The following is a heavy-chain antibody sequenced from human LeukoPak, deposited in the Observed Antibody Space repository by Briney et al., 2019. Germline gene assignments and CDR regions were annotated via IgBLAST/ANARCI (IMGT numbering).Heavy chain of an antibody. CDR2: ISAYNGNT. CDR3: ARGSAYYDPMEGYYYYYYMDV. CDR1: GYTFTSYG. Sequence: ASVKVSCKASGYTFTSYGISWVRQAPGQGLEWMGWISAYNGNTNYAQKLQGRVTMTTDTSTSTAYMELRSLRSDDTAVYYCARGSAYYDPMEGYYYYYYMDVWGKGTTVTVSS. J-gene: IGHJ6*03. D-gene: IGHD3-22*01. V-gene: IGHV1-18*01.